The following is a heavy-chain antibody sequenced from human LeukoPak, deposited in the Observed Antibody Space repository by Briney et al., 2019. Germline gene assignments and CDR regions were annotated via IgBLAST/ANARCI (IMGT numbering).Heavy chain of an antibody. V-gene: IGHV4-34*01. CDR1: GGSFSGYY. Sequence: SETLSLTCAVYGGSFSGYYWSWIRQPPGKGLEWIGEINHSGSTNYNPSLKSRVTISVDTSKNQFSLKLSSVTAADTAVYYCARAEYSSGWYRSQYWWFDPWGQGTLVTVSS. CDR2: INHSGST. D-gene: IGHD6-19*01. CDR3: ARAEYSSGWYRSQYWWFDP. J-gene: IGHJ5*02.